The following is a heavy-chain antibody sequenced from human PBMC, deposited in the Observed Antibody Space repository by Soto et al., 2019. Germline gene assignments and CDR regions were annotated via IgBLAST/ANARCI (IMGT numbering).Heavy chain of an antibody. V-gene: IGHV3-9*01. CDR2: LGWNSGSI. Sequence: EVQLVESGGGLVQPGTSLRLSCGASGFTFGDYAMHWVRQAPGKGLEWVSGLGWNSGSIDYADSVKGRFTISRDNARKFLYLQMNSLREENTGLYYCAEDLEIIGDVTAGDRGFDMRGQGTMVTVTS. D-gene: IGHD3-3*01. CDR3: AEDLEIIGDVTAGDRGFDM. J-gene: IGHJ3*02. CDR1: GFTFGDYA.